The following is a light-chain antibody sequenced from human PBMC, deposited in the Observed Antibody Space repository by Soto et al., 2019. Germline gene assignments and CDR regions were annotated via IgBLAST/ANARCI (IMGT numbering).Light chain of an antibody. J-gene: IGKJ1*01. CDR2: AAS. V-gene: IGKV3-20*01. CDR3: QQYGRSPRT. CDR1: QSVSSSY. Sequence: IVLTQSPGPLSLSPGERATLSCRASQSVSSSYLAWYQQKPGQAPRLLIYAASRRATGIPDRFSGSGSGTDFTLTISRLEPEDFAVYYCQQYGRSPRTVGQGAKVDI.